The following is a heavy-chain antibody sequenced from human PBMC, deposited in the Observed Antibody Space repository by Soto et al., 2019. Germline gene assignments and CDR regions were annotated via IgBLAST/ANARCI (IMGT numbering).Heavy chain of an antibody. V-gene: IGHV3-23*01. D-gene: IGHD6-19*01. CDR2: ISGSGGST. CDR1: GFTFSSYA. Sequence: EVQLLESGGGLVQPGGSLRLSCAASGFTFSSYAMSWVRHAPGKGLGWVSGISGSGGSTYYADSVKGRFTISRDNSKNTLYLQMNSLRVEDTAVYYCAKALTVTGTSPPADYWGQGTLVTVSS. CDR3: AKALTVTGTSPPADY. J-gene: IGHJ4*02.